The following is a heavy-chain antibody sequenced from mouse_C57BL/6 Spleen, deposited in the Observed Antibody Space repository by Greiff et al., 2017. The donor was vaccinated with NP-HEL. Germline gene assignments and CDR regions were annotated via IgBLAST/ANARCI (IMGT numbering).Heavy chain of an antibody. CDR1: GYTFTSYW. D-gene: IGHD4-1*01. CDR2: IHPNSGST. V-gene: IGHV1-64*01. Sequence: VQLQQPGAELVKPGASVKLSCKASGYTFTSYWMHWVKQRPGQGLEWIGMIHPNSGSTNYNEKFKSKATLTVDKSSSTAYMQLSSLTSEDSAVYYCARGGWDVRGYAMDYWGQGTSVTVSS. J-gene: IGHJ4*01. CDR3: ARGGWDVRGYAMDY.